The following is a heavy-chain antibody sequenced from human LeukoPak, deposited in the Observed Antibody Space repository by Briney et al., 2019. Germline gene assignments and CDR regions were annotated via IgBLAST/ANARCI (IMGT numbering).Heavy chain of an antibody. D-gene: IGHD3-16*02. J-gene: IGHJ4*02. Sequence: GGSLRLSWVPPGFTFRTFHLGWAGRPQGRGLEGVASIKEDGSEKYYVDSVKGRFTISRDNAKSSLYLQLNSLRVEDTAVYFCARLGSFYGPFDYWGQGTLLTVSS. CDR1: GFTFRTFH. V-gene: IGHV3-7*01. CDR3: ARLGSFYGPFDY. CDR2: IKEDGSEK.